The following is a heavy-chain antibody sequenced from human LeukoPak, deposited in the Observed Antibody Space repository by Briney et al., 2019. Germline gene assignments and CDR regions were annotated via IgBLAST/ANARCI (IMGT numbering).Heavy chain of an antibody. V-gene: IGHV3-20*04. CDR1: GFTFDDYG. D-gene: IGHD2-15*01. J-gene: IGHJ4*02. CDR3: ARPGAGKLYFDY. CDR2: INWNGVST. Sequence: PGGSLRLSCAASGFTFDDYGMSWVRQAPGKGLEWVSGINWNGVSTGYADSVKGRFTISRDNAKNSLYLQMNSLRAEDTALYYCARPGAGKLYFDYWGQGTLVTVSS.